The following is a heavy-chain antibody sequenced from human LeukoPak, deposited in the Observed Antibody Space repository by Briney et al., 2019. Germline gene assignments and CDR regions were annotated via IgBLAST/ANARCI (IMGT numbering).Heavy chain of an antibody. V-gene: IGHV1-2*04. CDR3: ARGGYSSSWYRDYYYGMDV. CDR1: GYTFTGYY. J-gene: IGHJ6*04. D-gene: IGHD6-13*01. CDR2: INPNSGGT. Sequence: ASVTVSFKASGYTFTGYYMHWGRQAPGQGGEWMGWINPNSGGTNYAQKFQGWVTMTRDTSISTAYMELSRLRSDDTAVYYCARGGYSSSWYRDYYYGMDVWGKGTTVTVSS.